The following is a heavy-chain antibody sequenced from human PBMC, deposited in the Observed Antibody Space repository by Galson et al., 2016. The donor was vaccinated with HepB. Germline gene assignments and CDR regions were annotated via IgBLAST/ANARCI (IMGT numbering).Heavy chain of an antibody. CDR1: GFTFDDYA. D-gene: IGHD5-18*01. Sequence: SLRLSCAASGFTFDDYAMQWVRHAPGKGPEWVSLSSWVGTTSYYSDSVRGPFTILRDSSAKSLFLQMNGLRGDDTALYYCEKGEADSYGEGDAFDLWGQGTVVTVSS. V-gene: IGHV3-43D*03. CDR2: SSWVGTTS. J-gene: IGHJ3*01. CDR3: EKGEADSYGEGDAFDL.